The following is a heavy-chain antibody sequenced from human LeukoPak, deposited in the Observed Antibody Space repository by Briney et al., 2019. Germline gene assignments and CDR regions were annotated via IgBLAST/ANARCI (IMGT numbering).Heavy chain of an antibody. CDR1: GFTFSSYG. CDR3: AKDKSSIAARPKDY. CDR2: IRYDGSNK. Sequence: GGSLRLSCAASGFTFSSYGMHWVRQAPGKGLEWVAFIRYDGSNKYYADSVKGRFTISRDNSKNTLYLQMNSLRAEDTAVYYCAKDKSSIAARPKDYWGQGTLVTVSS. D-gene: IGHD6-6*01. V-gene: IGHV3-30*02. J-gene: IGHJ4*02.